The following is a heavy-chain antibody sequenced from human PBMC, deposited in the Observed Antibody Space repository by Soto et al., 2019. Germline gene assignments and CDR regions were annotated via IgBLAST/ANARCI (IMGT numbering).Heavy chain of an antibody. CDR2: IRSKAYGGTT. CDR1: GFTFGAYA. D-gene: IGHD2-21*02. V-gene: IGHV3-49*04. Sequence: SGGSLRLSCTASGFTFGAYAMSWVRQAPGKGLEWVGFIRSKAYGGTTEYAASVKGRFTISRDDSKSIAYLQMNSLKTEDTAVYYCTRVVCGGDCPPYYFDYWGQGTLVTVSS. J-gene: IGHJ4*02. CDR3: TRVVCGGDCPPYYFDY.